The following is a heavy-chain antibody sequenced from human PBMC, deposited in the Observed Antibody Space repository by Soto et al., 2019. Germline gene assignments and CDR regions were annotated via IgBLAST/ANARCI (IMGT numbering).Heavy chain of an antibody. D-gene: IGHD6-13*01. CDR2: ISGSGGST. CDR1: GFTFSSYA. CDR3: AKVAAAAYYYYYYMDV. V-gene: IGHV3-23*01. J-gene: IGHJ6*03. Sequence: EVQLLESGGGLVQPGGSLRLSCAASGFTFSSYAMSWVRQAPGKGLEWVSAISGSGGSTYYADSVKGRFTISRDNSNNTLYLQMNSLRAEDTAVYYCAKVAAAAYYYYYYMDVWGKGTTVTVSS.